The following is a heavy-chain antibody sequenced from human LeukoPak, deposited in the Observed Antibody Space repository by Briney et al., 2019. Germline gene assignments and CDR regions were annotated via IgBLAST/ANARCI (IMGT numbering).Heavy chain of an antibody. J-gene: IGHJ4*02. Sequence: GASVNVSCKASGYTFTGYYMHWVRQAPGQGLEWMGWINPNSGGTNYEQKFQGRVTMTRDTSISTAYMELSRLRSDDTAVYYCARDAEPLRFLEWFPTNYWGQGTLVTASS. CDR1: GYTFTGYY. CDR2: INPNSGGT. V-gene: IGHV1-2*02. D-gene: IGHD3-3*01. CDR3: ARDAEPLRFLEWFPTNY.